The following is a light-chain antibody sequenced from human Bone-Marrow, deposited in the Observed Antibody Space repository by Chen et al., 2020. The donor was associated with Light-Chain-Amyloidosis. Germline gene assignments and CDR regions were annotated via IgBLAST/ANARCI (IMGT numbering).Light chain of an antibody. V-gene: IGLV3-21*02. CDR2: DDS. CDR1: NIARDS. J-gene: IGLJ2*01. Sequence: SYPLTQPASVSVVPGQTARLSCGGKNIARDSFRWYQLKAGQAPVVLVCDDSSRLSGVPVRFSGSKSGITATLTSDRVEDGDEAGYYCQVWDSSSNHVIFGGGTQLTVL. CDR3: QVWDSSSNHVI.